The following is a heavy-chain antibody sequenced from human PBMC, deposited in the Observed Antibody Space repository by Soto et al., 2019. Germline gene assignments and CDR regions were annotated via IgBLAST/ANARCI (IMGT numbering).Heavy chain of an antibody. D-gene: IGHD1-7*01. CDR1: GFTFSSYA. V-gene: IGHV3-23*01. Sequence: EVQLLESGGGLVQPGGSLRLSCAASGFTFSSYAMSWVRQAPGKGLEWVSAISGSGGSTYYADSMKGRFTISRDNPKNTLYLQMNSLRAEDTAVYYCAKDRRITGTVGWGHGTLVTVSS. J-gene: IGHJ4*01. CDR2: ISGSGGST. CDR3: AKDRRITGTVG.